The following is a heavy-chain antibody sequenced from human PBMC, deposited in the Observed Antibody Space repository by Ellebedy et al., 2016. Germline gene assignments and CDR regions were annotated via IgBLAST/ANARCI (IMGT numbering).Heavy chain of an antibody. CDR3: ARGGAPNWRNPDNNWFDP. J-gene: IGHJ5*02. V-gene: IGHV3-7*01. CDR2: IKQDGSEK. Sequence: GGSLRLXXAASGFTFSFYWMGWVRQAPGKGLEWVANIKQDGSEKHYADSVKGRFTISRDNAKNSLYLQMNNLRPDDTAVYFCARGGAPNWRNPDNNWFDPWGQGPLVTVSS. D-gene: IGHD3-3*01. CDR1: GFTFSFYW.